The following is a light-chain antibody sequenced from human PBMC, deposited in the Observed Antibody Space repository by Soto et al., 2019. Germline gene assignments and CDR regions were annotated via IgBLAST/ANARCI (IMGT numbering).Light chain of an antibody. J-gene: IGLJ2*01. CDR1: SSNIGTNT. Sequence: QSALTQPPSASGTPGQWVTISCSGSSSNIGTNTVNWYQQFQGSAPQLLLYSTNQRPSGVPGRFSGSKSGTSASLAISGLQSEDEADYYGAAWDGSLEVVLFGGGTKLTVL. CDR3: AAWDGSLEVVL. CDR2: STN. V-gene: IGLV1-44*01.